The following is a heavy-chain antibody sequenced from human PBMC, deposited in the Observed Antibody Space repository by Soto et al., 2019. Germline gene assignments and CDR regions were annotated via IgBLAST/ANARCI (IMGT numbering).Heavy chain of an antibody. CDR1: GYTLTELS. D-gene: IGHD3-22*01. CDR2: FDPEDGET. V-gene: IGHV1-24*01. Sequence: ASVKVSCKVSGYTLTELSMHWVRQAPGKGLEWMGGFDPEDGETIYAQKFQGRVTMTEDTSTDTAYMELSSLRSEDTAVYYCATGYYYDSSGRKPTYYFDYWGQGTLVTVS. CDR3: ATGYYYDSSGRKPTYYFDY. J-gene: IGHJ4*02.